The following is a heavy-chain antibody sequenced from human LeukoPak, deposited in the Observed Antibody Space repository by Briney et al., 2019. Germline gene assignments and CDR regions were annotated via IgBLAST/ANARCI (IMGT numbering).Heavy chain of an antibody. CDR1: GYTFTSYG. D-gene: IGHD2-2*01. V-gene: IGHV1-69*13. Sequence: GASVKVSCKASGYTFTSYGISWVRQAPGQGLEWMGGIIPIFGTANYARKFQDRVTITADESTSTAYTELSSLRSEDTAVYYCARDVRHRYCSSSSCYWGWLDPWSQGTLVTVSS. J-gene: IGHJ5*02. CDR2: IIPIFGTA. CDR3: ARDVRHRYCSSSSCYWGWLDP.